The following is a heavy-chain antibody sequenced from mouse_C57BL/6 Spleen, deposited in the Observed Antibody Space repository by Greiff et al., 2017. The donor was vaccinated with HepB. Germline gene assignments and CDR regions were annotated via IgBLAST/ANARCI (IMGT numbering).Heavy chain of an antibody. Sequence: EVKLVESGGGLVKPGGSLKLSCAASGFTFSSYTMSWVRQTPEKRLEWVATISGGGGNTYYPDSVKGRFTISRATAKNTLYLQMSSLRSEDAALSYCARTYYSNYVGYFDVWGTGTTVTVSS. D-gene: IGHD2-5*01. CDR3: ARTYYSNYVGYFDV. J-gene: IGHJ1*03. CDR2: ISGGGGNT. CDR1: GFTFSSYT. V-gene: IGHV5-9*01.